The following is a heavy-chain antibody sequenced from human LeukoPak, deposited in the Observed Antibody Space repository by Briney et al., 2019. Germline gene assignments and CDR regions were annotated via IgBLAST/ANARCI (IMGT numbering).Heavy chain of an antibody. CDR2: IYHSGST. D-gene: IGHD3-10*01. CDR3: ARDEGGFGD. V-gene: IGHV4-38-2*02. J-gene: IGHJ4*02. CDR1: GYSISSGYY. Sequence: SETLSLTCTVSGYSISSGYYWSWIRQPPGKGLEWIGSIYHSGSTYYNPSLKSRVTISVDTSKNQFSLKLSSVTAADTAVYYCARDEGGFGDWGQGTLVTVSS.